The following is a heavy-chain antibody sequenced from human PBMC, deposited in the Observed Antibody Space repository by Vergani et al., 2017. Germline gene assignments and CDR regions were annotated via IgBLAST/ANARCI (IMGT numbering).Heavy chain of an antibody. CDR3: ARIAAAGPFDY. CDR1: GFTFSSYW. J-gene: IGHJ4*02. V-gene: IGHV3-48*04. D-gene: IGHD6-13*01. Sequence: EVQLVESGGGLVQPGGSLRLSCAASGFTFSSYWMSWVRQAPGKGLEWVSYISSSGSTIYYADSVKGRFTISRDNAKNSLYLQMNSLRAEDTAVYYCARIAAAGPFDYWGQGTLVTVSS. CDR2: ISSSGSTI.